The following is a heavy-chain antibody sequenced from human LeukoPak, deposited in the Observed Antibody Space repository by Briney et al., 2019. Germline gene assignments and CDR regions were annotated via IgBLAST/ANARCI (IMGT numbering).Heavy chain of an antibody. CDR3: GRGKIVVVVAAPAFDI. CDR2: INHSGST. V-gene: IGHV4-34*01. Sequence: SETLSLTCAVYGGSFSGYYWSWIRPPPGGGLEWIGEINHSGSTNYSPSLKSRVTISVDTSKNQFSLKLSSVTAADTAVYYCGRGKIVVVVAAPAFDIWGQGTMVTVSS. J-gene: IGHJ3*02. CDR1: GGSFSGYY. D-gene: IGHD2-15*01.